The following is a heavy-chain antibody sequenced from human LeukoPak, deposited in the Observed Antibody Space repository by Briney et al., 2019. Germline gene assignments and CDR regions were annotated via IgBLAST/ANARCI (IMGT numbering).Heavy chain of an antibody. CDR1: GGSISSNTYF. D-gene: IGHD5/OR15-5a*01. CDR3: ATSDTVSTYNWFDP. V-gene: IGHV4-39*01. J-gene: IGHJ5*02. CDR2: IRYSGST. Sequence: SETLSLTCNVSGGSISSNTYFWGWIRRPAGKGLEWIGSIRYSGSTYYNPSLKSRVTISVDTSKNQFSLNLSSLTAADTAVYYCATSDTVSTYNWFDPWGQGTLVTVS.